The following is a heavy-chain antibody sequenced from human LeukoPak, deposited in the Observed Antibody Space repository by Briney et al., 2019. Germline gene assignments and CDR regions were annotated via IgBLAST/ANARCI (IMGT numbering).Heavy chain of an antibody. Sequence: GGSLRLSCAASGFTFSSYAMHWVRQAPGEGLEWVAVISYDGSNKYYADSVKGRFTISRDNSKNTLYLQMNSLRAEDTAVYYCVRRASTDYYYYYGMDVWGQGTTVTVSS. CDR1: GFTFSSYA. CDR2: ISYDGSNK. V-gene: IGHV3-30-3*01. J-gene: IGHJ6*02. CDR3: VRRASTDYYYYYGMDV. D-gene: IGHD2-2*01.